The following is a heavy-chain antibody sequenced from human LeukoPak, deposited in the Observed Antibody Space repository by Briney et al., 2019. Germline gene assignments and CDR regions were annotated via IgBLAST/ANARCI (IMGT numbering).Heavy chain of an antibody. V-gene: IGHV3-53*01. CDR2: MYTGGTT. CDR1: GFSVSGTH. J-gene: IGHJ4*02. D-gene: IGHD3-16*01. CDR3: AKDEATSGGGLAS. Sequence: PRRSWRLSCAASGFSVSGTHMSWVRQAPGKGLEWVSAMYTGGTTYYADSVQGRFTIYRDNSKNTLYLQMNSLRAEDTAVYYCAKDEATSGGGLASWGQGTLVPVSP.